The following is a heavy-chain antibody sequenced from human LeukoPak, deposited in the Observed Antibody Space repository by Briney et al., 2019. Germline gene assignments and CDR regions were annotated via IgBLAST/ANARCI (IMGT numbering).Heavy chain of an antibody. CDR2: ISSSSSYT. CDR3: ARDGYYYDSSGKGPFDH. V-gene: IGHV3-11*05. CDR1: GFTFSDYY. Sequence: GGSLRLSCAASGFTFSDYYMSWIRQGPGKGLERVSYISSSSSYTNYADSVKGRFTISRDNAKKSVYLQMNSLRAEDTAVYYCARDGYYYDSSGKGPFDHWGQGTLVTVSS. J-gene: IGHJ4*02. D-gene: IGHD3-22*01.